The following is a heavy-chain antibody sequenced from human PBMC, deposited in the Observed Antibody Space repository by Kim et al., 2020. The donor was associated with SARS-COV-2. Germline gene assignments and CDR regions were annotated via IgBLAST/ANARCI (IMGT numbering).Heavy chain of an antibody. J-gene: IGHJ3*02. V-gene: IGHV3-7*04. CDR3: AKEKRGVHVFDI. D-gene: IGHD3-10*01. Sequence: YDMDTVKDRFTSSRENAKNSLVLQMNSLGAEDTVVYYCAKEKRGVHVFDIWGQGTMVTVSS.